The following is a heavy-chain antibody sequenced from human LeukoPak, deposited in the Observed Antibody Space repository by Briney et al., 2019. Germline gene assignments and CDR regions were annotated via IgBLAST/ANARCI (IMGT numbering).Heavy chain of an antibody. Sequence: PGGSLRLSCAASGFTFRNAWMSWVRQAPGKGLEWVGRITDGGRTEYAAPVRGRFTISRDDSKNTAYLQMNSLKTEDTAVYYCTTGLAFLIGTDHWGQGTLVTVSS. J-gene: IGHJ4*02. CDR2: ITDGGRT. CDR3: TTGLAFLIGTDH. CDR1: GFTFRNAW. V-gene: IGHV3-15*01. D-gene: IGHD3-9*01.